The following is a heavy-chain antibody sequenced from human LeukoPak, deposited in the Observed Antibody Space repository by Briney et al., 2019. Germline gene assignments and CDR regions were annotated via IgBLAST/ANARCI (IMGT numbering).Heavy chain of an antibody. CDR3: ARDLGYCSSTSCYGCYYGMDV. J-gene: IGHJ6*04. CDR2: IIPIFGTA. Sequence: SVKVSCKASGGTFSSYAISWVRQAPGQGLEWMGGIIPIFGTANYAQKFQGRVTITADESTSTAYMELSSLRSEDTAVYYCARDLGYCSSTSCYGCYYGMDVWGKGTTVTVSS. D-gene: IGHD2-2*01. V-gene: IGHV1-69*01. CDR1: GGTFSSYA.